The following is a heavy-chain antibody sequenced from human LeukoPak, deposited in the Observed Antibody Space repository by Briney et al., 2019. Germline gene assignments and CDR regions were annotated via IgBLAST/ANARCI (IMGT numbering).Heavy chain of an antibody. J-gene: IGHJ4*02. CDR1: GGSISSYY. CDR2: IYYSGST. V-gene: IGHV4-59*01. D-gene: IGHD2-15*01. Sequence: PSETLSLTCTVSGGSISSYYWSWIRQPPGKGLEWIGYIYYSGSTNYNPSLKSRVTISVDTSKNQFSLRLSSVTAADTAVYYCARDSVDFFDYWGQGTLVTVSS. CDR3: ARDSVDFFDY.